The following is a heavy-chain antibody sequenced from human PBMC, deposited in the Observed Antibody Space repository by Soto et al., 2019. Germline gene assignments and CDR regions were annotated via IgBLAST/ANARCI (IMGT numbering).Heavy chain of an antibody. J-gene: IGHJ6*02. Sequence: SETLSLTCAVSGGSIGSSNWWSWVRQPPGKGLEWIGEIYHSGSTNYNPSLKSRVTISVDKSKNQFSLKLSSVTAADTAVYCCATRDGYYYYGMDVWGQGTTVTVSS. CDR3: ATRDGYYYYGMDV. V-gene: IGHV4-4*01. CDR2: IYHSGST. CDR1: GGSIGSSNW.